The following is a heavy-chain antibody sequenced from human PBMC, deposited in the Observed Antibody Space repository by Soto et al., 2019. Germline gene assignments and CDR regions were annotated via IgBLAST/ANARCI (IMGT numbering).Heavy chain of an antibody. J-gene: IGHJ5*02. CDR3: ARESGSGSHFSYGGNWFDP. Sequence: ASVKVSCKASGGTFSSYAISWVRQAPGQGLEWMGGIIPIFGTANYAQKFQGRVTITADESTSTAYMELSSLRSEDTAVYYCARESGSGSHFSYGGNWFDPWGQGTLVTVSS. D-gene: IGHD3-10*01. CDR2: IIPIFGTA. V-gene: IGHV1-69*13. CDR1: GGTFSSYA.